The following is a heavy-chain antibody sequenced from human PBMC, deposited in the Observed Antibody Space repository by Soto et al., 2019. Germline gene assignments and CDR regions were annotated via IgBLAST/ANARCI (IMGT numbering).Heavy chain of an antibody. CDR3: ARSPRGKNGDYAH. CDR1: GGTFSSYA. Sequence: ASVKVSCKASGGTFSSYAISWVRQAPGQGLEWMGGIIPIFGTANYAQKFQGRVTITADESTSTAYMELSSLRSEDTAVYYCARSPRGKNGDYAHWGQGTLVTISS. V-gene: IGHV1-69*13. D-gene: IGHD4-17*01. CDR2: IIPIFGTA. J-gene: IGHJ4*02.